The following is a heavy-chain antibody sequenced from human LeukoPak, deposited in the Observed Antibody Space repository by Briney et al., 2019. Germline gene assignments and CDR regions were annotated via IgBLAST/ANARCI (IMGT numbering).Heavy chain of an antibody. J-gene: IGHJ3*01. D-gene: IGHD5-18*01. CDR1: GFTFSSYE. CDR2: ISGGGDNT. V-gene: IGHV3-23*01. CDR3: AKDRSGGFSYGYDAFDL. Sequence: GGSLRLSCAASGFTFSSYEMNWVRQAPGKGLEWVSAISGGGDNTNSADSVKGRFTISRDNSKNTLYLLMNSLRAEDSAVYYCAKDRSGGFSYGYDAFDLWGPGTMVTVSS.